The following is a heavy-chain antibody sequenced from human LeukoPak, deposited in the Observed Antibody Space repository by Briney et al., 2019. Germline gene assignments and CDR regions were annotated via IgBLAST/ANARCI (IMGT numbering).Heavy chain of an antibody. V-gene: IGHV4-34*01. D-gene: IGHD3-16*02. CDR1: GGSFSNYY. Sequence: SETLSLTCAVYGGSFSNYYWSWIRRPPEKGLEWIGEISQGGHTNFNPSLKSRVTLSLDTSKTQFSLRLSSLTAADTAIYYCAIIVVADPFPDAFDIWSQGTLVTVSS. CDR2: ISQGGHT. J-gene: IGHJ3*02. CDR3: AIIVVADPFPDAFDI.